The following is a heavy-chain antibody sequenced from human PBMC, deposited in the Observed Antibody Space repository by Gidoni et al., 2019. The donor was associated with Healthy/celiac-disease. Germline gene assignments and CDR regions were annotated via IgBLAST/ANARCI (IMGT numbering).Heavy chain of an antibody. J-gene: IGHJ3*02. Sequence: QLQLQESGPGLVKPSETLSLTCTVSGGSISSSSYYWGWIRQPPGKGLEWIGSIYYSGSTYYNPSLKSRVTISVDTSKNQFSLKLSSVTAADTAVYYCARPLVYDSSGYYSSGAFDIWGQGTMVTVSS. CDR1: GGSISSSSYY. D-gene: IGHD3-22*01. CDR3: ARPLVYDSSGYYSSGAFDI. V-gene: IGHV4-39*01. CDR2: IYYSGST.